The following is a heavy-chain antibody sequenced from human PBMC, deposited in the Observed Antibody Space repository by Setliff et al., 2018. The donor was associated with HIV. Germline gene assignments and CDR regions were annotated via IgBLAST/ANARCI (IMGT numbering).Heavy chain of an antibody. Sequence: PSETLSLTCAVSGYSISSGYYCGWIRQTPGKGLEWIGSIYHSGTTYYNPSLRSRVTISVDTSKNQFSLKLSSVTAADTAVYYCARDRRDDYYLTAYFDSLGQGTVVTVSS. D-gene: IGHD1-26*01. CDR2: IYHSGTT. J-gene: IGHJ4*02. CDR3: ARDRRDDYYLTAYFDS. V-gene: IGHV4-38-2*02. CDR1: GYSISSGYY.